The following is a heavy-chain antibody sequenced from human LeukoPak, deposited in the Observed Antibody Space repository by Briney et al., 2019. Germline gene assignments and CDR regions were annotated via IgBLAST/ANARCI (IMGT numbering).Heavy chain of an antibody. CDR1: GGSISSGGYS. CDR3: AREAGRAFDI. V-gene: IGHV4-30-2*01. CDR2: IYHSGST. Sequence: SQTLSLTCAVSGGSISSGGYSWSWIRQPPGTGLEWIGYIYHSGSTYYNPSLKSRVTISVDRSKNQFSLKLSSVTAADTAVYYCAREAGRAFDIWGQGTMVTVSS. J-gene: IGHJ3*02.